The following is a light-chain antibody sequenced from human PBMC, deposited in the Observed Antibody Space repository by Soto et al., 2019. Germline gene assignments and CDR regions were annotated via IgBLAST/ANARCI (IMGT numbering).Light chain of an antibody. CDR3: QQYNDYSWT. CDR1: QSIGIW. J-gene: IGKJ1*01. V-gene: IGKV1-5*03. Sequence: IQMTQSPSTLSASVGDRVAITCRASQSIGIWLAWYQQKPGKAPRFLLYKASSLESGVPSRFSGSGYGTDFTLTISSLQPDDFATYYCQQYNDYSWTFGQGTKVEIK. CDR2: KAS.